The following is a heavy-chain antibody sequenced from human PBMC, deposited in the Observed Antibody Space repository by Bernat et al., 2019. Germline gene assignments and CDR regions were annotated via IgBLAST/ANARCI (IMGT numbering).Heavy chain of an antibody. J-gene: IGHJ4*02. D-gene: IGHD3-9*01. Sequence: QVQLVQSGAGVKKPGASMKLSCETSGYTFSTYAMHWVRQAPGQTLEWMGWINAANGDTNYSQKFQGRVTITRDTSASTVYLDLRSPKSEDTAVYYCARFLTASPPDYWGQGVLVTVSS. CDR3: ARFLTASPPDY. CDR1: GYTFSTYA. V-gene: IGHV1-3*01. CDR2: INAANGDT.